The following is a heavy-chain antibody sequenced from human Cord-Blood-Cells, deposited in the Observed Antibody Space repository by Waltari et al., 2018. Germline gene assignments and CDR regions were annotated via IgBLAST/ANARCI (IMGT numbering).Heavy chain of an antibody. J-gene: IGHJ4*02. CDR3: ARKGIRGYSYGSFDY. CDR2: SIPIFGTA. D-gene: IGHD5-18*01. V-gene: IGHV1-69*01. Sequence: QVQLVQSGAEVKKPGSSVKVSCKASGGTFSSYAISWVRQAPGQGIEWMGGSIPIFGTANYAQKFQSSVTITADESTSTAYMELSSLISEDTAVYYCARKGIRGYSYGSFDYWGQGTLVTVSS. CDR1: GGTFSSYA.